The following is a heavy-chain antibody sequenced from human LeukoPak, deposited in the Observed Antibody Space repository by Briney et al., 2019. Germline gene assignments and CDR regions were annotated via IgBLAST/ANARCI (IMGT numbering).Heavy chain of an antibody. CDR2: ISVYNGNT. V-gene: IGHV1-18*01. J-gene: IGHJ4*02. Sequence: GASVKVSFKASGYTFTIYDITWVRQAPGQGLEGMGWISVYNGNTKYAQKVEGRVTITTDTSTSTAYMELRSLRSDDTAVYYCARSEVGALVDYWGQGTLVTVSS. CDR1: GYTFTIYD. D-gene: IGHD1-26*01. CDR3: ARSEVGALVDY.